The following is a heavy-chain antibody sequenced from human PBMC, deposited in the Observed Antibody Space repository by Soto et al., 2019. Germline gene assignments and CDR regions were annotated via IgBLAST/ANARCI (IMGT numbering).Heavy chain of an antibody. CDR1: GGTFSSYT. Sequence: QVQPVQSGAEVKKPGSSVKVSCKASGGTFSSYTISWVRQSPGQGLEWMGRIIPILGIANYAQKFQCRVTIAADKSTITAYIKLRIQRNEETAAYKCATNPGHYQANWYEHWGEGMLVTVPS. J-gene: IGHJ5*02. CDR2: IIPILGIA. D-gene: IGHD1-26*01. CDR3: ATNPGHYQANWYEH. V-gene: IGHV1-69*02.